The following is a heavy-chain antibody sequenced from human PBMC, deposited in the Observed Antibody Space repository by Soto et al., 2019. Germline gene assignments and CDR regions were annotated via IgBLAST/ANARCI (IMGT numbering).Heavy chain of an antibody. D-gene: IGHD7-27*01. CDR2: FYTIGNT. CDR1: GGSVSSYY. V-gene: IGHV4-4*07. CDR3: ASDRTGWFDP. J-gene: IGHJ5*02. Sequence: PSETLSLTCTVSGGSVSSYYWSWIRQPAGKGLEWIGRFYTIGNTNYNPSLKSRVTMSLDTSKNQFSLKLSSVTAADTAVYFCASDRTGWFDPWGQGNLVTVSS.